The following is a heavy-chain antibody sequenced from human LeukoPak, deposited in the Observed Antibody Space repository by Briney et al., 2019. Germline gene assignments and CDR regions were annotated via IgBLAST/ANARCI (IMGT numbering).Heavy chain of an antibody. CDR3: ARDFDTLTGYYWKSFDY. CDR2: INPDGSSS. D-gene: IGHD3-9*01. CDR1: GFTFSDYW. V-gene: IGHV3-74*01. J-gene: IGHJ4*02. Sequence: GGSLRLSCAASGFTFSDYWMHWVRQAPGKGLEWVSRINPDGSSSNYADSVKGRFTMSRDNAKNTVYLQMDSLRAEDTAVYFCARDFDTLTGYYWKSFDYWGQGTLVTVSS.